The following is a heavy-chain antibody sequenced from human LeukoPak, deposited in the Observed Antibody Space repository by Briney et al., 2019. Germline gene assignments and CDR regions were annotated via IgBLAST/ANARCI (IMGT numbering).Heavy chain of an antibody. Sequence: SETLPLTCTVSGGSISSGGYYWSWIRQHPGKGLEWIGYIYYSGSTNYNPSLRSRVTISVDTSKNQFSLKLSSVTAADTAVYYCARSVTVAAAVDYWGQGTLVTVSS. V-gene: IGHV4-61*08. D-gene: IGHD6-13*01. CDR2: IYYSGST. J-gene: IGHJ4*02. CDR3: ARSVTVAAAVDY. CDR1: GGSISSGGYY.